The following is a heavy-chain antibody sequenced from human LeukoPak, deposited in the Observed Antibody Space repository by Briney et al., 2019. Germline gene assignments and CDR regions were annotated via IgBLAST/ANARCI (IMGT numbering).Heavy chain of an antibody. D-gene: IGHD1-26*01. CDR3: ARAGGGTYYFDF. CDR1: GYSISNDYY. Sequence: SETLSPTCTVSGYSISNDYYWGWIRQPPGKGLEWIGSIYYSGSTYYNPSLKSRVTISVDTSKNQFSLKLTSVTAADTALYFCARAGGGTYYFDFWGQGTLVTVSS. J-gene: IGHJ4*02. V-gene: IGHV4-38-2*02. CDR2: IYYSGST.